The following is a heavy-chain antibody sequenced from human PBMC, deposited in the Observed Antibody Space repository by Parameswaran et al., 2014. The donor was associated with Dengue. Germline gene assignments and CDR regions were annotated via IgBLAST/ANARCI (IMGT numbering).Heavy chain of an antibody. Sequence: WIRQPPGKGLEWIGSIYYSGSTYYNPSLKSRVTISVDTSKNQFSLKLSSVTAADTAVYYCARSSGSYSPFDYWGQGTLVTVSS. CDR3: ARSSGSYSPFDY. V-gene: IGHV4-39*01. CDR2: IYYSGST. D-gene: IGHD1-26*01. J-gene: IGHJ4*02.